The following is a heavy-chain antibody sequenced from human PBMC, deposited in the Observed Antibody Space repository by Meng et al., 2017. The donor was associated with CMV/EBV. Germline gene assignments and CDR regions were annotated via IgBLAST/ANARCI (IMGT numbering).Heavy chain of an antibody. D-gene: IGHD6-19*01. CDR2: IYTSGST. V-gene: IGHV4-4*07. CDR1: GASLRSYY. J-gene: IGHJ4*02. CDR3: ARDSSGWYPHFDY. Sequence: QQGSAPSLVKLSRTLSLTCTASGASLRSYYWGWIRQPAGQGLEWIGRIYTSGSTNYHPSLKSRVTMSVDTSKNQFSLKLSSVTAADTAVYYCARDSSGWYPHFDYWGQGTLVTVSS.